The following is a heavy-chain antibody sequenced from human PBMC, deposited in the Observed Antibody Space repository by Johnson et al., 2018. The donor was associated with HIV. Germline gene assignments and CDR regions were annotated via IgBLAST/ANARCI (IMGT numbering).Heavy chain of an antibody. J-gene: IGHJ3*02. CDR2: ISYDGSIK. CDR3: ARDRCSSTSCIVAFDI. D-gene: IGHD2-2*01. V-gene: IGHV3-30*04. CDR1: GFTFSRYA. Sequence: QVQLVESGGGLVQPGGSLRLSCAASGFTFSRYAMHWVRQAPVKGLEWVAVISYDGSIKYYADSVKGRFTISRDNSKNTLYLQMNSQRAEDTAVYYCARDRCSSTSCIVAFDIWGQGTMVTVSS.